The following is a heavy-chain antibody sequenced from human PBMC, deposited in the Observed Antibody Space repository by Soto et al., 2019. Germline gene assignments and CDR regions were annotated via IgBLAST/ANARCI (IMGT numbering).Heavy chain of an antibody. CDR1: GFTFSSYW. J-gene: IGHJ6*03. D-gene: IGHD5-12*01. Sequence: GGSLRLSCAASGFTFSSYWMSWVRQAPGKGLEWVANIKQDGSEKYYVDSVKGRFTISRDNAKNSLYLQMNSLRAEDTAVYYCARLLGGYELNYYMDVWGKGTTVTVSS. CDR2: IKQDGSEK. CDR3: ARLLGGYELNYYMDV. V-gene: IGHV3-7*01.